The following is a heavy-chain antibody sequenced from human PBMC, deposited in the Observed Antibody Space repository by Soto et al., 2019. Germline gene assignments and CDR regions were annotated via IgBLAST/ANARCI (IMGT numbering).Heavy chain of an antibody. CDR2: SYYSGST. CDR1: GGSISGAIYF. D-gene: IGHD2-15*01. J-gene: IGHJ3*01. V-gene: IGHV4-31*03. Sequence: QVQLQESGPGLVKPSQTLSLTCTVSGGSISGAIYFWTWIRQHPGKGLEWIGYSYYSGSTYYNPSLKSRVTSSVDTALNQFSLTLSAVAAADTAAYYRAADWGSGNNAKAFGVWGQGRMVTVSS. CDR3: AADWGSGNNAKAFGV.